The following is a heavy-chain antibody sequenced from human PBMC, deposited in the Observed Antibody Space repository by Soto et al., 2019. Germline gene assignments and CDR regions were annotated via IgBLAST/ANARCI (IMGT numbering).Heavy chain of an antibody. CDR1: GYTFTSYA. V-gene: IGHV1-3*01. CDR3: VPSGSYAHYFDY. D-gene: IGHD1-26*01. CDR2: INAGNGNT. J-gene: IGHJ4*02. Sequence: ASVKVSCKASGYTFTSYAMHWGRQAPGQRLEWMGWINAGNGNTKYSQKFQGRVTITRDTSASTAYMELSSLRSEDTAVYYCVPSGSYAHYFDYWGQGTLVTVSS.